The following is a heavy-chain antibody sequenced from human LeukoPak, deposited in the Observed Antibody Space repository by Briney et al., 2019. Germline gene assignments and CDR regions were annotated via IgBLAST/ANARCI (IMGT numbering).Heavy chain of an antibody. D-gene: IGHD6-13*01. J-gene: IGHJ6*02. V-gene: IGHV4-4*07. Sequence: SETLSLTCTVSGGSISSYYWSWIRQPAGKGLEWIGRIYTSGSTNYNPSLKSRVTMSVDTSKNQFSLKLSPVTAADTAVYYCARDQGSSWPYYYYYGMDVWGQGTTVTVSS. CDR3: ARDQGSSWPYYYYYGMDV. CDR2: IYTSGST. CDR1: GGSISSYY.